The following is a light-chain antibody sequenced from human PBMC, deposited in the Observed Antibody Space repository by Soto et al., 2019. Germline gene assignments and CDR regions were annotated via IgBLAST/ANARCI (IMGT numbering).Light chain of an antibody. CDR2: GAS. V-gene: IGKV3-20*01. J-gene: IGKJ5*01. CDR1: QSVNSI. CDR3: QQYFTSPIT. Sequence: EIVLTQSPGTLALSPGERATLSCRASQSVNSILAWYQHKPGQAPRLLISGASNRASGIPARFSAWGSGTDFTLIISRVDPADFAFYYCQQYFTSPITFGRGTRLEIK.